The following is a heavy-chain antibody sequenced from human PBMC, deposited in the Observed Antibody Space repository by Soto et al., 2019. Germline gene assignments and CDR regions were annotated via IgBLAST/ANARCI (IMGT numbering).Heavy chain of an antibody. CDR1: GYTFINYH. Sequence: QVQVVQSGAEVKKPGASVTVSCKTSGYTFINYHVHWVRQAPGQGLEWMGAINPNGGSTTYAQHLQGRITMTSAPSTSTAYMDLSSLTSDDTAVYYCALPKNTLGWYNFWGQGSLVTVS. CDR3: ALPKNTLGWYNF. CDR2: INPNGGST. D-gene: IGHD6-19*01. J-gene: IGHJ4*02. V-gene: IGHV1-46*01.